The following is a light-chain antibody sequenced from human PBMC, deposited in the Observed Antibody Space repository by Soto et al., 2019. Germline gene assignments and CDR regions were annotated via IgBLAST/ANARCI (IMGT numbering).Light chain of an antibody. Sequence: QSALTQPASVSGSPGQSITISCTGTSSDIGAYNYVSWYQQYPGKAPKLLIYEVSDRPPGISDRFSGSKSGNTASLTISRLQSEDEADYYCNSYTAFNTRVFGTGTKVTVL. V-gene: IGLV2-14*01. CDR3: NSYTAFNTRV. J-gene: IGLJ1*01. CDR1: SSDIGAYNY. CDR2: EVS.